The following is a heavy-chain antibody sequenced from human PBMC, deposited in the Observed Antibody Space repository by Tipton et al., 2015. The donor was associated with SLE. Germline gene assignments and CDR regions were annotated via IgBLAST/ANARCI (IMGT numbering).Heavy chain of an antibody. J-gene: IGHJ4*02. D-gene: IGHD7-27*01. V-gene: IGHV3-11*06. CDR2: INTGSTNM. CDR1: GGSISSSS. Sequence: LSLTCTVSGGSISSSSYYWGWIRQPPGKGLEWVGDINTGSTNMNYADSVKGRFTISRDNAKNSLYLQMNSLRAEDTGVYYCARDPNWGVGYWGQGTLVTVSS. CDR3: ARDPNWGVGY.